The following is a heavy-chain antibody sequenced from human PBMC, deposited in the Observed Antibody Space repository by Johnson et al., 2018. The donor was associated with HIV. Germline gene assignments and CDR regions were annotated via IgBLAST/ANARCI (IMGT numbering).Heavy chain of an antibody. CDR3: ERYYGSSSFDY. CDR2: IDPNSGGT. V-gene: IGHV1-2*02. J-gene: IGHJ4*03. Sequence: QVQLQQPGAELVKPGASVKLSCKTSGYTFTSYLMHWVKQRPGRGLELIGRIDPNSGGTKSNEKFKSKATLTVDKPSSTAYMQLSSLTSEDSAVYYCERYYGSSSFDYWGQGTTLTVSS. D-gene: IGHD4-23*01. CDR1: GYTFTSYL.